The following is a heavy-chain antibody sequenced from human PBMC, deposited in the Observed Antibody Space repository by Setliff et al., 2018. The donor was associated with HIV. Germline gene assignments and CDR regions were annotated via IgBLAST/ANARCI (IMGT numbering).Heavy chain of an antibody. J-gene: IGHJ4*02. Sequence: GGSLRLSCAASRFSFSTSWMTWVRQAPGKGLEWIANINQDGNKKYHAGSVWGRFTISRDNAKNSLYLQMNSLRAEDTAVYYCARKGYYSDSSGYYPLPFDSWGQGTLVTVSS. CDR2: INQDGNKK. D-gene: IGHD3-22*01. CDR1: RFSFSTSW. V-gene: IGHV3-7*01. CDR3: ARKGYYSDSSGYYPLPFDS.